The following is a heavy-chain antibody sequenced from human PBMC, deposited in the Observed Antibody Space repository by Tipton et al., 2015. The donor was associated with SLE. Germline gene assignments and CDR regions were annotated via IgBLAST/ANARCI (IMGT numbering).Heavy chain of an antibody. CDR2: ITSSGRTT. CDR1: GFTFSDYH. V-gene: IGHV3-11*04. D-gene: IGHD2-2*01. CDR3: ASQLLYNFDY. J-gene: IGHJ4*02. Sequence: SLRLSCAASGFTFSDYHMNWIRQTPGKGLQLVSYITSSGRTTYYADSVKGRFTVSRDNSKNTLYLQMNSLRAEDTAVYYCASQLLYNFDYWGQGTLVTVSS.